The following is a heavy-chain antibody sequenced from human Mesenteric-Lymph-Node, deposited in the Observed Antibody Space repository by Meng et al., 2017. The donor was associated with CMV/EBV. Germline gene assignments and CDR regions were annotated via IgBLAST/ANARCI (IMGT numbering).Heavy chain of an antibody. J-gene: IGHJ4*02. CDR1: GFTFRPYW. Sequence: LALTCVASGFTFRPYWMSWVRQNPWKGREWVANINQHGSEEYYVGSVKSRFTISRDNAKNSLYLQINSLTAEYTAVYYCARGGRNTRFDYWGQGTLVTVSS. CDR2: INQHGSEE. CDR3: ARGGRNTRFDY. D-gene: IGHD3-16*01. V-gene: IGHV3-7*01.